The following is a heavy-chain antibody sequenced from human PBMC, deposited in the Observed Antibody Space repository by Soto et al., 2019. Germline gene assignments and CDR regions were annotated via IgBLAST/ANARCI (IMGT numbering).Heavy chain of an antibody. D-gene: IGHD1-26*01. CDR1: GGSFSGYY. J-gene: IGHJ4*02. CDR2: INHSGSS. Sequence: QVQLQQWGAGLLKPSETLSLTCAVYGGSFSGYYWSWIRQPPGKGLEWIGEINHSGSSNYNPSLKSRVTRSVDTSKNHFSLKLSSVTAADTAVYYCARGRRVGAINFDYWGQGTLVTVSS. V-gene: IGHV4-34*01. CDR3: ARGRRVGAINFDY.